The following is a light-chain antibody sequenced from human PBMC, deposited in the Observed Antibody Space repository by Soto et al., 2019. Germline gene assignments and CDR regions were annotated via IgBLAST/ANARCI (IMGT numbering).Light chain of an antibody. CDR3: AAWDDSLNGVV. V-gene: IGLV1-44*01. J-gene: IGLJ2*01. CDR1: SSNIGSKT. CDR2: SNN. Sequence: QSVLTQPPSTSGTRGQRATISCSGSSSNIGSKTVNWYQQLPGTAPKLLIYSNNQRPSGVPDRFSGSKSGTSASLAISGLQSEDEADYYCAAWDDSLNGVVFGGGTKLTVL.